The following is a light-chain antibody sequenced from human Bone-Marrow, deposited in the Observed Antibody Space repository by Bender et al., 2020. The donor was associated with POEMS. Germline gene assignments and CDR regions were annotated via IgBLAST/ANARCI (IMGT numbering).Light chain of an antibody. CDR2: YND. V-gene: IGLV1-36*01. CDR1: SSNIGDNA. Sequence: QSVLTQPPSVSAAPRQRVIISCSGSSSNIGDNAVNWYQQLPGKAPKVDIYYNDLLPSGVSDRFSGSKSGTSASLAISGLQSEDEADYYCAAWDDSLDGYVLGTGTKVTVL. CDR3: AAWDDSLDGYV. J-gene: IGLJ1*01.